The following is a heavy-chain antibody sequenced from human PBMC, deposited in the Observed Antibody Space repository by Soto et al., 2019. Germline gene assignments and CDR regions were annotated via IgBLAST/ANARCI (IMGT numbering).Heavy chain of an antibody. CDR2: ISPKSGGT. CDR3: ERPPGYISDMYYCDL. CDR1: GYTFIDYY. V-gene: IGHV1-2*02. D-gene: IGHD6-19*01. Sequence: QGQLVQSGAEVKKPRSSVKVSCEASGYTFIDYYMHWVRQAPGQGFEWMGRISPKSGGTNYAQKFQGRVTMTWDTSLNTANMSLSSLMSEHTAVYYCERPPGYISDMYYCDLWGPGTLVTVSS. J-gene: IGHJ4*02.